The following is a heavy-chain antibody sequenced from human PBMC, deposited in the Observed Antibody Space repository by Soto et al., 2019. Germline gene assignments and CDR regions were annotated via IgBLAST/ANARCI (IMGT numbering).Heavy chain of an antibody. CDR1: GFTFSIYV. D-gene: IGHD3-9*01. CDR2: IPYHGSNK. V-gene: IGHV3-30-3*01. CDR3: ARDPQLRYLDY. Sequence: PGGSLRLSCADSGFTFSIYVMHWVRQAPGKGLEWVAFIPYHGSNKYYADSVKGRVTISRDNSKNTLYLQMNSLRAEDTAVYNCARDPQLRYLDYWGQGTLVTVSS. J-gene: IGHJ4*02.